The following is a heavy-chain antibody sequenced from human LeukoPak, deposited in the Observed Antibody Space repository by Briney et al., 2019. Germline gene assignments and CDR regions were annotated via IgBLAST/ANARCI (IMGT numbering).Heavy chain of an antibody. D-gene: IGHD3-3*01. CDR3: AKDYDFWSGAFYYFDY. Sequence: GGSLRLSCAASGFTFSSYAMSWVRQAPGKGLEWVSAISGSGGSTYYADSVKGRFTISRDNSKNTLYLQMNSLRTEDTAVYYCAKDYDFWSGAFYYFDYWGQGTLVTVSS. V-gene: IGHV3-23*01. J-gene: IGHJ4*02. CDR1: GFTFSSYA. CDR2: ISGSGGST.